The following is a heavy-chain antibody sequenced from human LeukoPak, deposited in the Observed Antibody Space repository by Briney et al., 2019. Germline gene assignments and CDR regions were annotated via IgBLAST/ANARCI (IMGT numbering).Heavy chain of an antibody. CDR2: IYYSGST. CDR3: ARDPAGYFDL. J-gene: IGHJ2*01. CDR1: GGSISNYF. Sequence: SETLSLTCTVSGGSISNYFWSWIRQPPGKGLEWIGYIYYSGSTNYNPSLKSRVTISVETSKNQFSLKLTSVTAADTAVYYCARDPAGYFDLWGRGTLVTVSS. V-gene: IGHV4-59*01.